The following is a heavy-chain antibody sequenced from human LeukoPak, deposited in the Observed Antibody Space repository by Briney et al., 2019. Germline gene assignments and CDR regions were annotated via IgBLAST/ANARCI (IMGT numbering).Heavy chain of an antibody. D-gene: IGHD1-26*01. V-gene: IGHV5-51*01. CDR3: ARHAREGATGSWFDP. Sequence: GESLKISCKGSGYSFTSYWIGWVRQMPGKGLEWMGIIYPGDSDTRYSPSFQGQVTISADKSISTAYLQWSSLKASDSAIYYCARHAREGATGSWFDPWGQGTLVTVSS. J-gene: IGHJ5*02. CDR2: IYPGDSDT. CDR1: GYSFTSYW.